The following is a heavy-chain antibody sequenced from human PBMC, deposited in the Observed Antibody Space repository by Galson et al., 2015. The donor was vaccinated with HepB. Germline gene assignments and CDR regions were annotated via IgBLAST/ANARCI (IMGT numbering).Heavy chain of an antibody. V-gene: IGHV3-15*01. CDR3: TTDKLLWFGELLSLFDY. CDR1: GFTFSNAW. J-gene: IGHJ4*02. Sequence: SLRLSCAASGFTFSNAWMSWVRQAPGKGLEWVGRIKSKTDGGTTDYAAPVKGRFTISRDDSKNTLYLQMNSLKTEDTAVYYCTTDKLLWFGELLSLFDYWGQGTLVTVSS. CDR2: IKSKTDGGTT. D-gene: IGHD3-10*01.